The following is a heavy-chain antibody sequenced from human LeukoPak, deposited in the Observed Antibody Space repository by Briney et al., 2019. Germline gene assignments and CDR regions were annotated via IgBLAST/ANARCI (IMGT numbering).Heavy chain of an antibody. J-gene: IGHJ4*02. CDR2: MNPNSVNT. CDR3: ARYGSAVHDYGDYVAEDY. V-gene: IGHV1-8*01. D-gene: IGHD4-17*01. Sequence: ASVKVSCKASGYTFTSYDINWVRQAPGQGLEWMGWMNPNSVNTGYAQKFQGRVTMTRNTSISTAYMELSSLRSEDTAVYYCARYGSAVHDYGDYVAEDYWGQGTLVTVSS. CDR1: GYTFTSYD.